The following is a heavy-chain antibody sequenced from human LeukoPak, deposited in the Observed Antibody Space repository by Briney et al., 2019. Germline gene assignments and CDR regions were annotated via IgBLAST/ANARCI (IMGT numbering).Heavy chain of an antibody. CDR1: GGSISSGGYS. CDR3: ARGLRAHDYYGSSGYYFPHYYYYMDV. D-gene: IGHD3-22*01. Sequence: PSETLSLTCAVSGGSISSGGYSWSWIRQPPGKGLEWIGYIYYSGSTNYNPSLKSRVTISVDTSKNQFSLKLSSVTAADTAVYYCARGLRAHDYYGSSGYYFPHYYYYMDVWGKGTTVTISS. V-gene: IGHV4-61*08. J-gene: IGHJ6*03. CDR2: IYYSGST.